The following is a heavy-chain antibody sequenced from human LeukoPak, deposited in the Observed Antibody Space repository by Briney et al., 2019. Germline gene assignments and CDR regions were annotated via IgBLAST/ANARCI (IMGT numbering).Heavy chain of an antibody. CDR1: GGSISSYY. CDR3: AREGGTYDSSGYYSDNWFDP. D-gene: IGHD3-22*01. V-gene: IGHV4-4*07. Sequence: SETLSLTCTVSGGSISSYYWSWIRQPAGKGLEWIGRIYTSGGTNYNPSLKSRVTMSVDTSKNQFSLKLSSVTAADTAVYYCAREGGTYDSSGYYSDNWFDPWGQGTLVTVSS. CDR2: IYTSGGT. J-gene: IGHJ5*02.